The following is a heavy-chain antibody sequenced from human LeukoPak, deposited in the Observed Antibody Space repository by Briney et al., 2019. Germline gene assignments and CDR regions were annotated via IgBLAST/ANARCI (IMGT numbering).Heavy chain of an antibody. CDR3: AKALGLWGIYRYVDY. D-gene: IGHD3-16*02. CDR1: GFTFSSYG. J-gene: IGHJ4*02. V-gene: IGHV3-30*02. Sequence: GGSLRLSCAASGFTFSSYGMHWVRQAPGKGLEWVAFIQYDGSDKYYADSVKGRFTISRDNSKNTLYLQMNSLRAEDTAVYYCAKALGLWGIYRYVDYWGKGTLSPSPQ. CDR2: IQYDGSDK.